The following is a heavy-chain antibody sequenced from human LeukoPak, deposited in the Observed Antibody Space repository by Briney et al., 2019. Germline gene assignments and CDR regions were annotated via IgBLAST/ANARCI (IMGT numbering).Heavy chain of an antibody. Sequence: GGSLRLSCAASGFPFSDYYMSWIRQAPGKGLEWVSYISSSSSYTNYADSVKGRFTISRDNAKNSLYLQMNSLRAEDKAVYYCARITSGSSMGRAFDIWGQGTMVTVSS. CDR1: GFPFSDYY. V-gene: IGHV3-11*06. J-gene: IGHJ3*02. D-gene: IGHD1-26*01. CDR3: ARITSGSSMGRAFDI. CDR2: ISSSSSYT.